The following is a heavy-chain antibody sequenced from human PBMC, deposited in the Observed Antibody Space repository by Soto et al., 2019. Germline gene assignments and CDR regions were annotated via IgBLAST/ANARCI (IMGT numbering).Heavy chain of an antibody. CDR3: AKDRMGYYDSGGYYYTPDYYYYYGMDV. J-gene: IGHJ6*02. CDR1: GFTFSSYA. Sequence: PGGSLRLSCAASGFTFSSYAMSWVRQAPGKGLEWVSAISGSGGSTYYADSVKGRFTISRDNSKNTLYLQMNSLRAEDTAVYYCAKDRMGYYDSGGYYYTPDYYYYYGMDVWGQGTTVTVSS. CDR2: ISGSGGST. D-gene: IGHD3-22*01. V-gene: IGHV3-23*01.